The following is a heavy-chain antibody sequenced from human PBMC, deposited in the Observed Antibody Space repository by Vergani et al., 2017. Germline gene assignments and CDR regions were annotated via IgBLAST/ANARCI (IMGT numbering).Heavy chain of an antibody. Sequence: QVQLVQSGAEVKKPGSSVKVSCKASGGTFSSYAISWVRQAPGQGLEWMGRIIPIRGIANYAQKFQGRVTITADKSTSTAYMELSSLRSEDTAVYYCATTVTTGYYYYGMDVWGQGTTVTVSS. V-gene: IGHV1-69*04. CDR2: IIPIRGIA. J-gene: IGHJ6*02. CDR1: GGTFSSYA. D-gene: IGHD4-17*01. CDR3: ATTVTTGYYYYGMDV.